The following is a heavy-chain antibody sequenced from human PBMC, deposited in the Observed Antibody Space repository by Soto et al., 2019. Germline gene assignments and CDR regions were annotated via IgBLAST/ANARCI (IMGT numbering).Heavy chain of an antibody. V-gene: IGHV3-30-3*01. D-gene: IGHD1-26*01. CDR3: ASILGRYRGGTFDY. J-gene: IGHJ4*02. CDR2: ISYDGSNK. CDR1: GFTFSSYA. Sequence: VQLVESGGGLVQPGRSLRLSCAASGFTFSSYAMHWVRQAPGKGLEWVAVISYDGSNKYYADSVKGRFTISRDNSKNTLYLQMNSLRAEDTAVYYCASILGRYRGGTFDYWGQGTLVTVSS.